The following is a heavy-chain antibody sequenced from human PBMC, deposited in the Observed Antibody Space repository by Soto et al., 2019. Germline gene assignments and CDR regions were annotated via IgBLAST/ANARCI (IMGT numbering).Heavy chain of an antibody. V-gene: IGHV1-69*13. CDR1: GGTFSSYA. Sequence: GASVKVSCKASGGTFSSYAVSWVRQAPGQGLEWMGGIIPFLGSANYAQKFQGRVTITADESTSTAYMELSSLRFDDTAVYYCARAGGYYYESSGYYLDYWGQGTLVTVSS. CDR3: ARAGGYYYESSGYYLDY. CDR2: IIPFLGSA. D-gene: IGHD3-22*01. J-gene: IGHJ4*02.